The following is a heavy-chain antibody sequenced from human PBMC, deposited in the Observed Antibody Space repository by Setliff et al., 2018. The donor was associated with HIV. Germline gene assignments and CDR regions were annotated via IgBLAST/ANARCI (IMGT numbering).Heavy chain of an antibody. D-gene: IGHD3-10*01. J-gene: IGHJ4*02. V-gene: IGHV3-23*01. CDR3: AKDYYGNSASNLFDY. CDR1: GFRFSDYY. Sequence: PGGSLRLSCAASGFRFSDYYMNWIRQAPGKGLEWLSYISGSGGSAYYADSVKGRFTISRDNSKNTLYLQMKSLRAEDTAVYYCAKDYYGNSASNLFDYWGQGTLVTVSS. CDR2: ISGSGGSA.